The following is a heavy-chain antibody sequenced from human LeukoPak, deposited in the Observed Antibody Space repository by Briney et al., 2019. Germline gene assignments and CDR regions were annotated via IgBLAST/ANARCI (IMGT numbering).Heavy chain of an antibody. V-gene: IGHV3-21*01. D-gene: IGHD6-19*01. CDR1: GFTFSSYS. Sequence: GGSLRLSCAASGFTFSSYSMNWVRQAPGGGLEWVSSISSSSSYIYYADSVKGRFTISRDNAKNSLYLQMNSLRAEDTAVYYCAREPVAGTAPRWGQGTLVTVSS. CDR3: AREPVAGTAPR. J-gene: IGHJ4*02. CDR2: ISSSSSYI.